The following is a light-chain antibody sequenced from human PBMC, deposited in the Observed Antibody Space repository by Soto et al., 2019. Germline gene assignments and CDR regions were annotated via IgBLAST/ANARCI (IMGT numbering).Light chain of an antibody. CDR1: QSVSSSY. CDR3: QQYGSSPPWT. Sequence: EIVLTQSPGTLSLSPGERATLSCRASQSVSSSYLAWYQQKPGQAPRLLIYGASSRATGIPDRFSGSGSGTGFTLTISRLEPEDVAVYYCQQYGSSPPWTFGQGTKVEIK. J-gene: IGKJ1*01. V-gene: IGKV3-20*01. CDR2: GAS.